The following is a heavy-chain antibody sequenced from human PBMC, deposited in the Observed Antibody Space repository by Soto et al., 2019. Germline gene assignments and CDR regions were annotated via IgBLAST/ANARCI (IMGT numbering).Heavy chain of an antibody. CDR2: IYYSGST. J-gene: IGHJ4*02. Sequence: SETLSLTCTVSGGSISSSSYYWGWIRQPPGKGLEWIGIIYYSGSTYYNPSLKSRVTISVDTSKNQFSLKLSSVTAADTAVYYRARLGGYYGYFDCWGQGTLVTVSS. CDR1: GGSISSSSYY. D-gene: IGHD3-3*01. V-gene: IGHV4-39*01. CDR3: ARLGGYYGYFDC.